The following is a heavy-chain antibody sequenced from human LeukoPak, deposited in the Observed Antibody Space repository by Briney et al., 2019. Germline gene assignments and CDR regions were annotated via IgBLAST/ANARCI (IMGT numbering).Heavy chain of an antibody. CDR1: GYSISSGYY. Sequence: PSETLSLTCAVSGYSISSGYYWGWIRQPPGKGLEWIGSIYHSGSTYYNPSLKRRVTISINTSKNQFSLKLSSVTAADTAVHYCARGRDGYTKVFDYWGQGTLVTVPS. D-gene: IGHD5-24*01. J-gene: IGHJ4*02. CDR3: ARGRDGYTKVFDY. V-gene: IGHV4-38-2*01. CDR2: IYHSGST.